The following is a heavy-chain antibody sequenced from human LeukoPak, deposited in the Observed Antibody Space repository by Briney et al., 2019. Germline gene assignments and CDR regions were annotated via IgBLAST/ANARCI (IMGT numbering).Heavy chain of an antibody. D-gene: IGHD3-16*01. CDR2: FDPENGET. CDR1: GYTLTELS. CDR3: ARRGVRGDFDY. J-gene: IGHJ4*02. Sequence: ASVKVSCKVSGYTLTELSMHWVRQAPGKGLEWMGGFDPENGETIYAQKFQGRVTMTRDTSISTAYMELSRLRSDDTAVHYCARRGVRGDFDYWGQGTLVTVSS. V-gene: IGHV1-24*01.